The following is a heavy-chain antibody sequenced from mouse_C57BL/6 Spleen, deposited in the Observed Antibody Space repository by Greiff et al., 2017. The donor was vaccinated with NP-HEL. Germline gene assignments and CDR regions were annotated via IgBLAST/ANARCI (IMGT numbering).Heavy chain of an antibody. V-gene: IGHV1-72*01. CDR1: GYTFTSYW. CDR3: ARDDYYGSRNAMDY. CDR2: IDPNSGGT. Sequence: QVHVKQPGAELVKPGASVKLSCKASGYTFTSYWMHWVKQRPGRGLEWIGRIDPNSGGTKYNEKFKSKATLTVDKPSSTAYMQLSSLTSEDSAVYYCARDDYYGSRNAMDYWGQGTSVTVSS. J-gene: IGHJ4*01. D-gene: IGHD1-1*01.